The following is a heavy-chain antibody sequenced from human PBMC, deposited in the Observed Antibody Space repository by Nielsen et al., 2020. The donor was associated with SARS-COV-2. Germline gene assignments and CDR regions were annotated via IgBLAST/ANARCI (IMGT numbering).Heavy chain of an antibody. CDR2: ISWNSGSI. J-gene: IGHJ6*02. Sequence: GGSLRLSCAVSGFSFNEYAMQWVRQAPGKGLEWVSGISWNSGSIGYADSVKGRFTISRDNAKNSLYLQMNSLRAEDTALYYCAKDIGLLWFGELSGGMDVWGQGTTVTVSS. CDR3: AKDIGLLWFGELSGGMDV. CDR1: GFSFNEYA. V-gene: IGHV3-9*01. D-gene: IGHD3-10*01.